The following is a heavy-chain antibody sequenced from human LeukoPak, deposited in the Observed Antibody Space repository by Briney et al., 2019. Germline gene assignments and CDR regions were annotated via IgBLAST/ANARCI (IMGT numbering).Heavy chain of an antibody. CDR2: INHSGST. Sequence: PSETLSLTCAVYGGSFSGYYWSWIRQPPGKGLEWIGEINHSGSTNYNPSLKSRVTISVDTSKNQFSLKLSSVTAADTAVYYCARGSGDYDFWSGYQNWFDPWGQGTLVTVSS. D-gene: IGHD3-3*01. CDR1: GGSFSGYY. V-gene: IGHV4-34*01. J-gene: IGHJ5*02. CDR3: ARGSGDYDFWSGYQNWFDP.